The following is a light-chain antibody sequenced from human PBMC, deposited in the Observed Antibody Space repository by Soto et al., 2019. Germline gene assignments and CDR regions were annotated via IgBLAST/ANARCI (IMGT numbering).Light chain of an antibody. J-gene: IGKJ5*01. CDR2: GAS. CDR3: QQYGSSIT. Sequence: EIVLTQSPGTLSLSPGERATISYRACQIVCSSYLAWYQQKPGQAPRLLIYGASSRATGFPDRFSGSWSGTDFTLTISRLEPEDFAVYYCQQYGSSITFGQGTRLEIK. CDR1: QIVCSSY. V-gene: IGKV3-20*01.